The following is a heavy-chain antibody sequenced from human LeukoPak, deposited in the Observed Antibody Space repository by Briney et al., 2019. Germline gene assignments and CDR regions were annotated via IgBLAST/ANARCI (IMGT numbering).Heavy chain of an antibody. CDR2: ISYDGSNK. CDR3: AKDRVALREFDY. D-gene: IGHD2-15*01. J-gene: IGHJ4*02. Sequence: GGSLRLSCAASGFTFSSYAMHWVRQAPGKGLEWVVVISYDGSNKYYADSVKGRFTISRDNSKNTLYLQMNSLRAEDTAVYYCAKDRVALREFDYWGQGTLVTVSS. CDR1: GFTFSSYA. V-gene: IGHV3-30-3*01.